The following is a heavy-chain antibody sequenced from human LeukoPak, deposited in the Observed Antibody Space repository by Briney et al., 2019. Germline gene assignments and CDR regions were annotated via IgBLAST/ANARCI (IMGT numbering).Heavy chain of an antibody. D-gene: IGHD6-13*01. CDR3: ARAPYSSSWPAHFDY. V-gene: IGHV3-30*01. CDR2: ISYDGSNK. CDR1: GFTFSSYA. Sequence: GRSLRLSCAASGFTFSSYAMHWVRQAPGKGLEWVAVISYDGSNKYYADSVKGRFTISRDNSKNTLYLQMNSLRAEDTAVCYCARAPYSSSWPAHFDYWGQGTLVTVSS. J-gene: IGHJ4*02.